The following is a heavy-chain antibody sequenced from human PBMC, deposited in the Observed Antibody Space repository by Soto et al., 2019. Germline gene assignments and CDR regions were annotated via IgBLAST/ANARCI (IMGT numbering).Heavy chain of an antibody. Sequence: QVQLQESGPGLVKPSQTLSPTCTVSGGSISTVNYWWSWIRQSPDMGLEWIGHIYNGGSTYNNPCLQSQVTMSVATSKNQLSLTLSSVSAADTAVYYCARGPSGDKVDSWGQGTLVTVSS. D-gene: IGHD7-27*01. J-gene: IGHJ4*02. V-gene: IGHV4-30-4*01. CDR2: IYNGGST. CDR3: ARGPSGDKVDS. CDR1: GGSISTVNYW.